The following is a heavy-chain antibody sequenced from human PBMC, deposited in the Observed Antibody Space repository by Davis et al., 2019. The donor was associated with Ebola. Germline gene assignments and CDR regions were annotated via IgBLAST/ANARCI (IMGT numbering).Heavy chain of an antibody. CDR2: ISAYNGNT. D-gene: IGHD3-22*01. CDR1: GYTFTSYG. Sequence: AASVTVSCKASGYTFTSYGISWVRQAPGQGLEWMGWISAYNGNTNYAQKLQGRVTMTTDTSTSTAYMELRSLRSDDTAVYYCAREYYYDSSGYRYYYYGMDVWGQGTTVTVSS. J-gene: IGHJ6*02. V-gene: IGHV1-18*04. CDR3: AREYYYDSSGYRYYYYGMDV.